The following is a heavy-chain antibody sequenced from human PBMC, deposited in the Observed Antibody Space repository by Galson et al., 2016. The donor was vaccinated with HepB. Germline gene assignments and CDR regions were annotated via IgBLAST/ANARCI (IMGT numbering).Heavy chain of an antibody. J-gene: IGHJ4*02. CDR3: ARRAHCISTSCYTGVGWFDY. D-gene: IGHD2-2*02. CDR2: IYPGDSDT. Sequence: QSGAEVKKPGESLKISCKGSGFSFTTYWIGWVRQMPGKGLEWMGIIYPGDSDTRYSPSFQGQVTISANKSISSAYLQWSSLKASDTAIYYCARRAHCISTSCYTGVGWFDYWGQGTLVTVSS. CDR1: GFSFTTYW. V-gene: IGHV5-51*01.